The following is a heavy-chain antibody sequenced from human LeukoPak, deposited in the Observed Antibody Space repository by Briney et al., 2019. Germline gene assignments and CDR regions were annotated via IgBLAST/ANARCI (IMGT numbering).Heavy chain of an antibody. D-gene: IGHD3-3*01. CDR1: GGTFSSYT. Sequence: ASVKVSCKASGGTFSSYTISWVRQAPGQGLEWMARIIPILGIANYAQKFQGRVTITADKSTSTAYMELSSLRSEDTAVYYCARDRVLRFLEWPTSSNGIDYWGQGTLVTVSS. V-gene: IGHV1-69*04. CDR3: ARDRVLRFLEWPTSSNGIDY. J-gene: IGHJ4*02. CDR2: IIPILGIA.